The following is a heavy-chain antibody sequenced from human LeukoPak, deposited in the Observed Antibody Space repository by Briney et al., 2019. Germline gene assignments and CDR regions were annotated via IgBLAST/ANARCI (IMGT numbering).Heavy chain of an antibody. J-gene: IGHJ4*02. V-gene: IGHV1-18*01. D-gene: IGHD3-22*01. CDR2: ISAYNGNT. Sequence: ASVKVSCKASGYTFTNYAMNWVRQAPGQGLEWMGWISAYNGNTNYAQELQGRVTMTTDTSTSTAYMELRSLRSDDTAVYYCARDTLSTYYYDSSGYWGQGTLVTVSS. CDR1: GYTFTNYA. CDR3: ARDTLSTYYYDSSGY.